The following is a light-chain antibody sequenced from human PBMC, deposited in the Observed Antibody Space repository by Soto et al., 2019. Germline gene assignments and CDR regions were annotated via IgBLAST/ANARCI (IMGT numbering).Light chain of an antibody. CDR2: DTS. V-gene: IGKV3-11*01. J-gene: IGKJ1*01. Sequence: EIVLTQSPGTLSLSPGERATLSCRASQSVGRSLAWYQHKPGQAPRLLISDTSNRATGIPARFSGGGSGTDFTLTISSLEAEDSAVYYCQQRHDSWTCGQATKVEIK. CDR1: QSVGRS. CDR3: QQRHDSWT.